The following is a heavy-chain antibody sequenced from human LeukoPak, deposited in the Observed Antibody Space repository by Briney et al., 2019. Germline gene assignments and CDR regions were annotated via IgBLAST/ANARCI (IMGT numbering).Heavy chain of an antibody. CDR3: ARGPPDYYDILTGYYEPLIDY. CDR1: GYTFTGYY. D-gene: IGHD3-9*01. Sequence: ASVKVSCKASGYTFTGYYMHWVRQAPGQGLEWMGWINPNSGGTNYAQKFQGRVTMTRDTSISTAHMELSRLRSDDTAVYYCARGPPDYYDILTGYYEPLIDYWGQGTLVTVSS. CDR2: INPNSGGT. J-gene: IGHJ4*02. V-gene: IGHV1-2*02.